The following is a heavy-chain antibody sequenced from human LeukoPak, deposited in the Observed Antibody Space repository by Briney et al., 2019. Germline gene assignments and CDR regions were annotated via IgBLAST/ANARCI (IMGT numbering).Heavy chain of an antibody. CDR2: INHSGST. CDR1: GGSFSGYH. D-gene: IGHD2-2*02. J-gene: IGHJ5*02. V-gene: IGHV4-34*01. Sequence: PSETLSLTCAVYGGSFSGYHWSWIRQPPGKGLEWIGEINHSGSTNYNPSLKSRVTISVDTSKNQFSLKLSSVTAADTAVYYCARGRDIVVVPAAIPNINWFDPWGQGTLVTVSS. CDR3: ARGRDIVVVPAAIPNINWFDP.